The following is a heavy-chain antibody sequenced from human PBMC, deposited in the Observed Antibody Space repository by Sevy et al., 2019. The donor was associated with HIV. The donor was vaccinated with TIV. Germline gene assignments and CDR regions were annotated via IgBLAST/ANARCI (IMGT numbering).Heavy chain of an antibody. CDR2: TRNKADSYTT. CDR1: GFTFSDHY. D-gene: IGHD6-13*01. V-gene: IGHV3-72*01. J-gene: IGHJ4*02. Sequence: GGSLRLSCAASGFTFSDHYMEWVRQAPGKGLEWVGRTRNKADSYTTEYAESVKGRFTISRDDSKNSLYLQMNSLKTEDTSGYYWATHAGIAAAGRVFDYWGQGTLVTVSS. CDR3: ATHAGIAAAGRVFDY.